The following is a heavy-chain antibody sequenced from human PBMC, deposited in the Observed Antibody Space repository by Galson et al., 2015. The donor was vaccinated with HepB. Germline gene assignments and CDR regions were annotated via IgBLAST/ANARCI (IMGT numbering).Heavy chain of an antibody. CDR2: IYYSGST. D-gene: IGHD6-13*01. Sequence: YYWSWIRQPPGKGLEWIGYIYYSGSTNYNPSLKSRVTISVDTSKNQFSLKLSSVTAADTAVYYCASYSSSWYPDRDYWGQGTLVTVSS. CDR3: ASYSSSWYPDRDY. V-gene: IGHV4-59*01. CDR1: YY. J-gene: IGHJ4*02.